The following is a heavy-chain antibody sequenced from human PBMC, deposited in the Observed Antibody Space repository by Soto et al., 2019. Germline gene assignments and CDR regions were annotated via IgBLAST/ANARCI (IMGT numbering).Heavy chain of an antibody. J-gene: IGHJ5*02. D-gene: IGHD3-16*01. CDR2: ISSSGITT. Sequence: GGSLRLSCVASGFTFSDFTMTWVRQAPGKGLEWVSGISSSGITTYYADSVKGRFTISRDNSKNTLYLQMNSLRAEDTAAYYCTGGDWFDPWGQGTLVTVSS. V-gene: IGHV3-23*01. CDR1: GFTFSDFT. CDR3: TGGDWFDP.